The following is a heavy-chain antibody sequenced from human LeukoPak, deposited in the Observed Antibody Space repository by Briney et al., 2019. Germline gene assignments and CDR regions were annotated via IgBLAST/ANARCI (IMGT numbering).Heavy chain of an antibody. Sequence: PGGSLRLSCAASGFTFINAWMTWVRQAPGKGLEWVGHIKSKTDGGTTAYAAPVKGRFTVSRDDSTNTLYLQMNRLKTEDTAVYYCTTFESLVTVAGQDYWGQGTPVTVSP. V-gene: IGHV3-15*01. CDR1: GFTFINAW. CDR2: IKSKTDGGTT. CDR3: TTFESLVTVAGQDY. J-gene: IGHJ4*02. D-gene: IGHD6-19*01.